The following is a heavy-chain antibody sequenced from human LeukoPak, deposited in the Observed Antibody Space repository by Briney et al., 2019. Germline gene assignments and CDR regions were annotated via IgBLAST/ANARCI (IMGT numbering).Heavy chain of an antibody. CDR1: GGSISSYY. J-gene: IGHJ3*02. CDR2: IYYSGST. V-gene: IGHV4-59*01. Sequence: PSETLSLTCTVSGGSISSYYWSWLRQPPEKGLEWIGYIYYSGSTNYNPSLKSRVTISVDTSKNQFSLKLSSVTAADTAVYYCARTGYDTPRPEAFDIWGQGTMVTVSS. CDR3: ARTGYDTPRPEAFDI. D-gene: IGHD3-22*01.